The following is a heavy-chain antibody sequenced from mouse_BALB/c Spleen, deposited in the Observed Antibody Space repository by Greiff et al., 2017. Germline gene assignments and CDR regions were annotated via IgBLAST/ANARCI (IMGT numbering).Heavy chain of an antibody. D-gene: IGHD1-1*01. J-gene: IGHJ2*01. CDR2: INPYNGAT. CDR3: ARVDYYDY. CDR1: GYSFTGYY. Sequence: VQLQQSGPELVKPGASVKISCKASGYSFTGYYMHWVKQSHVKSLEWIGRINPYNGATSYNQNFKDKATLTVDKSSSTAYMELHSLTSEDSAVYYCARVDYYDYWGQGTTLTVSS. V-gene: IGHV1-31*01.